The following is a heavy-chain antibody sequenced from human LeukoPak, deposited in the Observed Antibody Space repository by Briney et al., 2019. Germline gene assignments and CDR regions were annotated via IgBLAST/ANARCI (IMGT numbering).Heavy chain of an antibody. CDR3: AREHRQWLVN. CDR1: GYTLTELS. CDR2: FDPEDGET. D-gene: IGHD6-19*01. J-gene: IGHJ4*02. V-gene: IGHV1-24*01. Sequence: ASVKVSCKVSGYTLTELSMHWVRQAPGKGLEWMGGFDPEDGETIYAQKFQGRVTMTTDTSTSTAYMELRSLRSDDTAVYYCAREHRQWLVNWGQGTLVTVSS.